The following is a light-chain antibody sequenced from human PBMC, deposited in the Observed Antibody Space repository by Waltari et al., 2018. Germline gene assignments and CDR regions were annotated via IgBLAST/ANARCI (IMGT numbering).Light chain of an antibody. CDR2: EDT. CDR3: YSSDSTGLRV. J-gene: IGLJ1*01. Sequence: SYELTQTPSVSVSPGQTARITCSGHELPRKYAYWFQQKSGQAPRLCIYEDTKRPPGIPERFSGARSGTVATLTITGAQVDDEADYYCYSSDSTGLRVFGGGTTVVVL. CDR1: ELPRKY. V-gene: IGLV3-10*01.